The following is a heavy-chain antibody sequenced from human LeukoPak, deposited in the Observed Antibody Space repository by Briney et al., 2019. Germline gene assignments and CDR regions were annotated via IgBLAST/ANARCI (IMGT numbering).Heavy chain of an antibody. D-gene: IGHD4-23*01. CDR3: ARNSNGGNQYYFDY. CDR1: GGTFSSYA. CDR2: IIPIFGTV. J-gene: IGHJ4*02. Sequence: ASVKVSCKASGGTFSSYAISWVRQAPGQGLEWMGGIIPIFGTVNYAQKFQGRVTITTDESTSTAYMELSSLRSEDTAVYYCARNSNGGNQYYFDYWGQGTLVTVSS. V-gene: IGHV1-69*05.